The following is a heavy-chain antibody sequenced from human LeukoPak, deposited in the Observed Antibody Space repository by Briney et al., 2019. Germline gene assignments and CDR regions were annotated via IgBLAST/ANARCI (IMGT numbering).Heavy chain of an antibody. Sequence: ASVKVSCKASGYTFTSYDINWVRQAPGQRLECMGWMNPNSGNTGYAQKFQGRVTMTMNTSISTAYMELSSLRSEDTAVYYCARGVGYSSSWSASPYWFDPWGQGTLVTVSS. CDR1: GYTFTSYD. J-gene: IGHJ5*02. V-gene: IGHV1-8*01. CDR3: ARGVGYSSSWSASPYWFDP. D-gene: IGHD6-13*01. CDR2: MNPNSGNT.